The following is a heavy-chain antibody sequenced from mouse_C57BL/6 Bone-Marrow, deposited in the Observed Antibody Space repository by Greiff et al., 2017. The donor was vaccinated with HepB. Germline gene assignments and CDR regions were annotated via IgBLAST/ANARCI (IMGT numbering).Heavy chain of an antibody. CDR1: GFTFSSYG. CDR2: ISSGGSYT. Sequence: EVQLVESGGDLVKPGGSLKLSCAASGFTFSSYGMSWVRQTPDKRLEWVATISSGGSYTYYPDSVKGRFTISRDNAKNTLYLQMSSLKSEDTAMYYCARRDGRGFAYWGQGTLVTVSA. V-gene: IGHV5-6*01. CDR3: ARRDGRGFAY. J-gene: IGHJ3*01. D-gene: IGHD2-3*01.